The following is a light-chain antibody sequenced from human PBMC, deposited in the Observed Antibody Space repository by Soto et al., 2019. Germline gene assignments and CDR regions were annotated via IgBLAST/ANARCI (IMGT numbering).Light chain of an antibody. CDR2: GAS. CDR1: QSVSSN. J-gene: IGKJ5*01. Sequence: TQSPSSLSSSVLERFTLSCRSSQSVSSNLAWYQQKPGQAPRLLIYGASTRATGIPARFSGSGSGTEFTLTISSLQSEDFAVYYCQQYNNWPPITFGQGTRLEIK. V-gene: IGKV3-15*01. CDR3: QQYNNWPPIT.